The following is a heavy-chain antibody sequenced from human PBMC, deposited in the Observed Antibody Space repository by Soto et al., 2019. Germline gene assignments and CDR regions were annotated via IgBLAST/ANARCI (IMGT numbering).Heavy chain of an antibody. V-gene: IGHV4-4*07. CDR3: VSSLYYYGSGSYYYYGMDV. Sequence: SETLSLTCTVSGGSISSYYWSWIRQPAGKGLEWIGRIYTSGSTNYNPSLKSRVTMSVDTSKNQFSLKLSSVTAADTAVYYCVSSLYYYGSGSYYYYGMDVWGQGTTVTVSS. D-gene: IGHD3-10*01. J-gene: IGHJ6*02. CDR1: GGSISSYY. CDR2: IYTSGST.